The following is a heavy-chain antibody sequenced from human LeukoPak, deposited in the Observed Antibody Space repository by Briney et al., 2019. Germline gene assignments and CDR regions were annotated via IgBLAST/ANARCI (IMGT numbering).Heavy chain of an antibody. J-gene: IGHJ4*02. CDR1: GGTFSSYA. V-gene: IGHV1-69*04. Sequence: GASVKVSCKASGGTFSSYAISWVRQAPGQGLEWMGRIIPILGIANYAQKFQGRVTITADKSTSTAYMELSSLRSEDTAVYYCARHQVYDSSGYYLDYWGQGTLVAVSS. CDR3: ARHQVYDSSGYYLDY. D-gene: IGHD3-22*01. CDR2: IIPILGIA.